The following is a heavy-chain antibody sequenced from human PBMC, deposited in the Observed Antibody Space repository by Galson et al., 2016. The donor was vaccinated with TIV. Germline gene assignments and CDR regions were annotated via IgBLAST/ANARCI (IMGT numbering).Heavy chain of an antibody. V-gene: IGHV1-46*01. D-gene: IGHD2-21*02. CDR1: GYNFTNYY. Sequence: SVKVSCKASGYNFTNYYLHWVRQAPGQGLEWMGIINPSGGRTSYSQKVQGRLTMTSETSTTTIYMDLTSLTSEDTAVYFCAREGPFDGGGACSIAYWGQGTLVTVSS. CDR2: INPSGGRT. CDR3: AREGPFDGGGACSIAY. J-gene: IGHJ4*02.